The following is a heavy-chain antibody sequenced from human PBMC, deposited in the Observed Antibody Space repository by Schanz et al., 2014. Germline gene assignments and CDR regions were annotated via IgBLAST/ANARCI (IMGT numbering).Heavy chain of an antibody. V-gene: IGHV3-23*04. J-gene: IGHJ6*02. CDR3: AKIRYDSSGYYLPYYGMDV. CDR2: ISGSGGST. CDR1: GFTLTSYA. D-gene: IGHD3-22*01. Sequence: EVQVVESGGGLVQPGGSLRLSCEASGFTLTSYALTWVRQAPGKGLEWVAGISGSGGSTDYADSVKGRFIIPRDNSKNTLYLXMNSLRAEDTAVYYCAKIRYDSSGYYLPYYGMDVWGQGTTVIVSS.